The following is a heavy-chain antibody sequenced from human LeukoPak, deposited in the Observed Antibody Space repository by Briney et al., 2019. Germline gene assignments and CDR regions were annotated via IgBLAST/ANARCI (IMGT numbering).Heavy chain of an antibody. V-gene: IGHV3-7*01. CDR3: ASARNYDILTGYSPYYFDY. CDR2: IKQDGSEK. J-gene: IGHJ4*02. Sequence: GGSLRLSCAACGFTFSSYEMNWVRQAPGKGLEWVANIKQDGSEKYYVDSVKGRFTISRDNAKNSLYLQMNSLRAEDTAVYYCASARNYDILTGYSPYYFDYWGQGTLVTVSS. CDR1: GFTFSSYE. D-gene: IGHD3-9*01.